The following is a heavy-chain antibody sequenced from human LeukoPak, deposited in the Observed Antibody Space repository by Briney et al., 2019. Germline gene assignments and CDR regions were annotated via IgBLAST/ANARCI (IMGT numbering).Heavy chain of an antibody. Sequence: GGSLRLSCAASGFTFSSYGMHWVRQAPGKGLEWVAVISYDGSNKYYPDSVKGRFTISRDNSKNTLYLQMNSLRAEDSAVYYCAKDRGYITYYFDYWGQGTLVTVSS. CDR1: GFTFSSYG. V-gene: IGHV3-30*18. J-gene: IGHJ4*02. CDR3: AKDRGYITYYFDY. D-gene: IGHD3-10*01. CDR2: ISYDGSNK.